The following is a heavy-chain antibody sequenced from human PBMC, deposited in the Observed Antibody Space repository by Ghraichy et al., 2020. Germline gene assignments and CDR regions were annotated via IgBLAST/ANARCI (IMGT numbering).Heavy chain of an antibody. CDR3: AKVYRGYGDYWTFDY. V-gene: IGHV3-23*01. CDR1: GFTFSIYG. D-gene: IGHD4-17*01. Sequence: GGSLRLSCAASGFTFSIYGMGWVRQAPGKGLEWVSSIDNSGGSTYYADSVKGRFTISRDNSRNTLYVQMNSLRVEDTAVYYCAKVYRGYGDYWTFDYWGQGTLVTVSS. CDR2: IDNSGGST. J-gene: IGHJ4*02.